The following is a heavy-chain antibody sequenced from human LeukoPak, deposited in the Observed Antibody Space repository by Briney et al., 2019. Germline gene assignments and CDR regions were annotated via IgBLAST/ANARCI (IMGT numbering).Heavy chain of an antibody. CDR2: IYHSGST. D-gene: IGHD2-2*01. V-gene: IGHV4-59*01. CDR3: VNQLLNY. J-gene: IGHJ4*02. Sequence: SETLSLTCTVSGGSISSYYWSWIRQPPGKGLEWIGYIYHSGSTNYNPSLKSRVTISVDTSKNQFSLKLSSVTAADTAVYYCVNQLLNYWGQGTLVTVSS. CDR1: GGSISSYY.